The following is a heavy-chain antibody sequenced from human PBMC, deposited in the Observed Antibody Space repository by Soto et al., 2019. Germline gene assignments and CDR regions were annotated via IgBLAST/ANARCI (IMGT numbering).Heavy chain of an antibody. Sequence: QVQLQQSGPGLVKPSQTLSLTCTVSGGSISSDNYHWTWIRQSPGKGLEWIGYIYYSGSIFYNPSFKSRVTISVDTSKNQFSLQLSSVTAADTAEYFCAREDDGGDRDYYGLDVWGQGTTVTVSS. D-gene: IGHD2-21*02. CDR1: GGSISSDNYH. CDR2: IYYSGSI. J-gene: IGHJ6*02. CDR3: AREDDGGDRDYYGLDV. V-gene: IGHV4-30-4*08.